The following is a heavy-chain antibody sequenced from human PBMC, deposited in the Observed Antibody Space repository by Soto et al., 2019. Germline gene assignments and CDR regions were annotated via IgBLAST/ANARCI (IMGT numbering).Heavy chain of an antibody. J-gene: IGHJ2*01. CDR2: ISSSSSYI. CDR3: ARDYGDYTWYFDL. D-gene: IGHD4-17*01. Sequence: GGSLRLSCAASGFTFSSYSMNWVRQAPGKGLEWVSSISSSSSYIYYADSVKGRFTISRDNAKNSLYLQMNSLRAEDTAVYYCARDYGDYTWYFDLWGRGTLVTVSS. V-gene: IGHV3-21*01. CDR1: GFTFSSYS.